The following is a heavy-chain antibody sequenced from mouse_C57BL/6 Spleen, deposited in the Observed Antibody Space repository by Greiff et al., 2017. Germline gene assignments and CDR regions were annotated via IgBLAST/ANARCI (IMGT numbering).Heavy chain of an antibody. CDR3: ATGLMMSGYGY. V-gene: IGHV1-74*01. Sequence: VQLQQPGAELVKPGASVKVSCKASGYTFTSYWMHWVKQRPGQGLEWIGRIHPSDSDTNYNQKFKGKATLTVDKSSSTAYMRLSSLTSEDSAVYYCATGLMMSGYGYWGQGTTLTVSS. CDR1: GYTFTSYW. D-gene: IGHD3-3*01. CDR2: IHPSDSDT. J-gene: IGHJ2*01.